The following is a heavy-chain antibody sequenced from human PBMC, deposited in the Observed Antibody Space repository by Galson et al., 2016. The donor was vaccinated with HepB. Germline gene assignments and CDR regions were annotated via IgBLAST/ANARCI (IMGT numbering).Heavy chain of an antibody. CDR1: GFTFSSYA. CDR3: AKNKCSDISCPLGWWFDP. V-gene: IGHV3-23*01. Sequence: SLRLSCAASGFTFSSYALSWVRQAPGKGLAWVSTISGSGGSTYYADSVKGRFTISRDNSKNTLYVEMNSLRAEDTAVYYCAKNKCSDISCPLGWWFDPWGQGTLVTVSS. J-gene: IGHJ5*02. D-gene: IGHD2-15*01. CDR2: ISGSGGST.